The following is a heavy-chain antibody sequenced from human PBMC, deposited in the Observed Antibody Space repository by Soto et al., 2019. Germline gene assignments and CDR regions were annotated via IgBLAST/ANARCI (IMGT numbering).Heavy chain of an antibody. V-gene: IGHV1-69*13. CDR3: ARGDTAPEGAWFDP. D-gene: IGHD1-26*01. CDR1: GGTFSSYS. CDR2: FIPVFDAA. J-gene: IGHJ5*02. Sequence: SVKVSCKASGGTFSSYSINWVRQAPGQGLEWMGGFIPVFDAANYAQEFQGRVSITADESTNTAYMQLNRLRSEDTAMYYCARGDTAPEGAWFDPWGQGTLVTVSS.